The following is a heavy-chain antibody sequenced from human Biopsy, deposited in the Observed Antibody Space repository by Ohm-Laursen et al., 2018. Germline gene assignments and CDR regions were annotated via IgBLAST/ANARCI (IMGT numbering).Heavy chain of an antibody. V-gene: IGHV4-4*07. Sequence: TLSLTCVVSGASISDYYCVWIRQPAGKGLEWIGLIFTSGSTTYNPSLRSRVTMSVDTSKNQFTLKLSSVTAADTAIYYCARGEAGVYDALDIWGQGTMVIVSS. CDR1: GASISDYY. D-gene: IGHD5/OR15-5a*01. CDR3: ARGEAGVYDALDI. J-gene: IGHJ3*02. CDR2: IFTSGST.